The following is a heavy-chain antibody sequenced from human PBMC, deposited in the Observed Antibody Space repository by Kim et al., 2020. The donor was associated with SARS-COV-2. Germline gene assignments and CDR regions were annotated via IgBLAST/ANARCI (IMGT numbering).Heavy chain of an antibody. J-gene: IGHJ4*02. CDR3: ARAKMLKVSRREGYNRPPILLDY. CDR1: GFTFSSYW. D-gene: IGHD3-3*02. CDR2: IKQDGSEK. Sequence: GGSLRLSCAASGFTFSSYWMSWVRQAPGKGLEWVANIKQDGSEKYYVDSVKGRFTISRDNAKNSLYLQMNSLRAEDTAVYYCARAKMLKVSRREGYNRPPILLDYWGQGTLVTVSA. V-gene: IGHV3-7*03.